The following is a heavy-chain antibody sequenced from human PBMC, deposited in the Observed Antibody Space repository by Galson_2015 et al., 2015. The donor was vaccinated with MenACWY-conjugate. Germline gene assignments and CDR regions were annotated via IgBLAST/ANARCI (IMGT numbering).Heavy chain of an antibody. Sequence: QSGAAVKQPGESLMISCKGSGYYFTSYWIAWVRQIPGKGLEWMGLISPGDPNTRYSPSFQGQVTISADKSISTAYLQWSSLKASDTAMYYCARHPPGGRGMDVWGQGTTVTVSS. CDR2: ISPGDPNT. CDR1: GYYFTSYW. D-gene: IGHD1-26*01. J-gene: IGHJ6*02. V-gene: IGHV5-51*01. CDR3: ARHPPGGRGMDV.